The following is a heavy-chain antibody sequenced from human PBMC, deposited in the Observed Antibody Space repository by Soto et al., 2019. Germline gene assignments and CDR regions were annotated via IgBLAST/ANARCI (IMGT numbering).Heavy chain of an antibody. J-gene: IGHJ4*01. V-gene: IGHV1-69*13. CDR2: IIPIFGTA. D-gene: IGHD2-15*01. CDR1: GGTFSSYA. CDR3: ARFTDPEYCNGGTCYSKF. Sequence: ASVKVSCKASGGTFSSYAISWVRQAPGQGLEWMGGIIPIFGTANYAQKFQGRVTITADESTSTAYMELSSLRSEDTAVYYCARFTDPEYCNGGTCYSKFWGQGTLVTVSS.